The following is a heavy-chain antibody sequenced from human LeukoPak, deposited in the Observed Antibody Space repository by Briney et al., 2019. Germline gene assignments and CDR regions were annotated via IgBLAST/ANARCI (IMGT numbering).Heavy chain of an antibody. CDR3: ARKNYYYYYMDV. J-gene: IGHJ6*03. V-gene: IGHV3-20*04. Sequence: GGSLRLSCAASGFTFDDYGMSWVRQAPGKGLEWVSGINWNGGSTGYADSVKGRFTISRDDAKNSLYLQMNSLRAEDTALYYCARKNYYYYYMDVWGKGTTVTVSS. CDR2: INWNGGST. CDR1: GFTFDDYG.